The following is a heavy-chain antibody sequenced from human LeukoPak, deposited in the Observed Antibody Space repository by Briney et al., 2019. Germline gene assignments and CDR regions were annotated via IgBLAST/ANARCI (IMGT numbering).Heavy chain of an antibody. Sequence: GGSLRLSCAASGFTFSTYDMNWVRQAPGKGLEWVSAISGSGGSTYYADSVKGRFTISRDNSKNTLYLQMNSLRAEDTAVYHCAKSSLGPQGAFDIWGQGTMVTVSS. CDR1: GFTFSTYD. CDR3: AKSSLGPQGAFDI. CDR2: ISGSGGST. V-gene: IGHV3-23*01. J-gene: IGHJ3*02. D-gene: IGHD2-2*01.